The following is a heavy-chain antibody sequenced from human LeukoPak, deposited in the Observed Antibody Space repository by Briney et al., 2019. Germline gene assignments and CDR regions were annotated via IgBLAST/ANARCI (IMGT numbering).Heavy chain of an antibody. CDR2: IIPILGIA. J-gene: IGHJ6*02. CDR1: GGTFSSYA. CDR3: ASVGVNYSGYGNYGMDV. V-gene: IGHV1-69*04. Sequence: ASVKVSCKASGGTFSSYAISWVRQAPGQGLEWMGRIIPILGIANYAQKFQGRVTITADKSTSTAYMELSSLRSEDTAVYYCASVGVNYSGYGNYGMDVWGQGTTVTVSS. D-gene: IGHD5-12*01.